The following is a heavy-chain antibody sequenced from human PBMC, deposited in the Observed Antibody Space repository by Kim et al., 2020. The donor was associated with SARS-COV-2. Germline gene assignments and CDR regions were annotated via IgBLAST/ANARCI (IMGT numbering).Heavy chain of an antibody. CDR1: GYTFTSYG. D-gene: IGHD3-3*01. Sequence: ASVKVSCKASGYTFTSYGISWVRQAPGQGLEWMGWISAYNGNTNYAQKLQGRVTMTTDTSTSTAYMELRSLRSDDTAVYYCARGYPDFWSGYYTEGSYYYGMDVWGQGTTVTVSS. CDR2: ISAYNGNT. V-gene: IGHV1-18*01. CDR3: ARGYPDFWSGYYTEGSYYYGMDV. J-gene: IGHJ6*02.